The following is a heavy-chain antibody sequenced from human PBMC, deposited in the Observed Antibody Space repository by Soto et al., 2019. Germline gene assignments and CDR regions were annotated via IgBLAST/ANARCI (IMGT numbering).Heavy chain of an antibody. V-gene: IGHV3-21*01. CDR3: ARDSGSYKPASFDY. D-gene: IGHD1-26*01. J-gene: IGHJ4*02. CDR2: ISSSSSYI. Sequence: VQLVESGGGVVQPGRSLRLSCAASGFTFSSYGMNWVRQAPGKGLEWVSSISSSSSYIYYADSVKGRFTISRDNAKNSLYLQMNSLRAEDTAVYYCARDSGSYKPASFDYWGQGTLVTVSS. CDR1: GFTFSSYG.